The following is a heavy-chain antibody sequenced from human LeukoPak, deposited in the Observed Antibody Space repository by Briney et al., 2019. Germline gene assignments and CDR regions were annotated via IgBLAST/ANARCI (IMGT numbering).Heavy chain of an antibody. D-gene: IGHD1-26*01. CDR1: GGSLSGYY. J-gene: IGHJ4*02. CDR2: INHSGST. V-gene: IGHV4-34*01. CDR3: ARDRGPGVGATGYYFHY. Sequence: PSETLSLTCAVSGGSLSGYYWTWIRQPPGKGLEWIGEINHSGSTNYNPSLKSRVTISVDTSKKQFFLKLNSVTAADTAVYYCARDRGPGVGATGYYFHYWGQGTLVTVSS.